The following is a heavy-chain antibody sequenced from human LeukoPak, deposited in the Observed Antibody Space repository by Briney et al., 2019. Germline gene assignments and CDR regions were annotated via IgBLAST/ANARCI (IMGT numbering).Heavy chain of an antibody. V-gene: IGHV3-21*01. D-gene: IGHD6-13*01. J-gene: IGHJ4*02. Sequence: GGSLRLSCAASGFTFSRFNMNWVRQAPGKGLEWVSSISSGSSYIYYVDSVKGRFTISRDNAKNSLYLQMNSLRAEDTAVYYCARDHTAAAGLDYWGQGTLVTVSS. CDR1: GFTFSRFN. CDR3: ARDHTAAAGLDY. CDR2: ISSGSSYI.